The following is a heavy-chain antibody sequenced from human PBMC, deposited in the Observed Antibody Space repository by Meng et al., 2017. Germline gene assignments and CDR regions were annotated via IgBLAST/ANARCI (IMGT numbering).Heavy chain of an antibody. D-gene: IGHD6-19*01. Sequence: RLQEPGPVLVKPPGILSSTCAVSGGFISSSNGWSGVRQPPGKGLEWIGEIYHRWSTNYNPSLKSRVTISVDKSKNQFSLKLSSVTAADTAVYYCARGRYSSGWDRFDYWGQGTLVTVFS. J-gene: IGHJ4*02. CDR1: GGFISSSNG. V-gene: IGHV4-4*03. CDR3: ARGRYSSGWDRFDY. CDR2: IYHRWST.